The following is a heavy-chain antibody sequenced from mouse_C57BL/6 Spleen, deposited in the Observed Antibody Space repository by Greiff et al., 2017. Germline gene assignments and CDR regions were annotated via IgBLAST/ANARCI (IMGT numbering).Heavy chain of an antibody. CDR3: ARIVTMVTTYAMDY. J-gene: IGHJ4*01. D-gene: IGHD2-2*01. V-gene: IGHV1-82*01. CDR2: IYPGDGDT. CDR1: GYAFSSSW. Sequence: QVQLKQSGPELVKPGASVKISCKASGYAFSSSWLNWVKQRPGKGLEWIGRIYPGDGDTNYNGKFKGKATLTADKSSSTAYMQLSNLTSEDSAVYFCARIVTMVTTYAMDYWGQGTSVTVSS.